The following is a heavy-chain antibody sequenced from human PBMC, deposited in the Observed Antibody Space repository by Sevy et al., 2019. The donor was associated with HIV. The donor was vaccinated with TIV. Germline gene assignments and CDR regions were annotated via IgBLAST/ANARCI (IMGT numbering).Heavy chain of an antibody. J-gene: IGHJ4*02. Sequence: GGSLRLSCTASGFTFSISAMTWVRQAPGKGLEWVSVISGSGNSAYYADSVKGRFTISRDNSKNTLSLQMNSLRAEDTAVYYCAKGRRSYGDSYFDHWGQGTLVTVSS. V-gene: IGHV3-23*01. CDR1: GFTFSISA. CDR2: ISGSGNSA. D-gene: IGHD5-18*01. CDR3: AKGRRSYGDSYFDH.